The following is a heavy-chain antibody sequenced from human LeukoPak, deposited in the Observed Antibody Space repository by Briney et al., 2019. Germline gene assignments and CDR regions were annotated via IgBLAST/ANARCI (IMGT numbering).Heavy chain of an antibody. J-gene: IGHJ4*02. Sequence: PSETLSLTCTVSGGSISGYYWSWLRQPPGKGLEWIGYIYSSGTSNYRPSLKSRVTISVDTSKNQFSLKLSSVTAADTAVYYCARVRFFYDSGGAYFDHWGQGTLVTVSS. CDR1: GGSISGYY. CDR2: IYSSGTS. V-gene: IGHV4-59*01. D-gene: IGHD3-22*01. CDR3: ARVRFFYDSGGAYFDH.